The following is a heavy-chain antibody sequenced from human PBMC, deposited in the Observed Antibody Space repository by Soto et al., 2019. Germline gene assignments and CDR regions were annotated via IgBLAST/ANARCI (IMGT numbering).Heavy chain of an antibody. CDR2: IIPIFGTA. D-gene: IGHD2-15*01. Sequence: QVQLVQSGAEVKKPVSSVKVSCKASGGTFSSYAISWVRQAPGQGLEWMGGIIPIFGTANYAQKFQGRVTITADESTSTAYMELSSLRSEDTAVYYCASSRCSGGSCYPYNWFDPWGQGTLVTVSS. CDR1: GGTFSSYA. J-gene: IGHJ5*02. V-gene: IGHV1-69*01. CDR3: ASSRCSGGSCYPYNWFDP.